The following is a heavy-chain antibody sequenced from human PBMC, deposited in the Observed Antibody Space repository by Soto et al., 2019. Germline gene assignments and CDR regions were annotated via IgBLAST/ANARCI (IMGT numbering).Heavy chain of an antibody. CDR3: ARGTRIASAGYYFDF. D-gene: IGHD6-25*01. Sequence: LSLTCTVSGDSLSSGDYYWSWIRQPPGKGLEWIGYITYSGFTYNNPSLKSRLSISVDTSKNQFSLRLSSVTAADTAVFYCARGTRIASAGYYFDFWGPGTLVTVSS. CDR2: ITYSGFT. V-gene: IGHV4-30-4*01. CDR1: GDSLSSGDYY. J-gene: IGHJ4*02.